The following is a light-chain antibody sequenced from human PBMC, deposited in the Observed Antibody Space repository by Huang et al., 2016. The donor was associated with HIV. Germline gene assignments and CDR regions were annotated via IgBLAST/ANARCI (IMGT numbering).Light chain of an antibody. CDR1: QSITTY. CDR2: ATS. J-gene: IGKJ2*01. Sequence: DIQMTQSPPSLSASLGDRVTITCRASQSITTYLNWYRHQPGEAPELLIHATSTLQNGVPSRFSGGCSGTDFTLTITNLQPEDVASYYCQQSYNLPYTFGRGTKVDIK. V-gene: IGKV1-39*01. CDR3: QQSYNLPYT.